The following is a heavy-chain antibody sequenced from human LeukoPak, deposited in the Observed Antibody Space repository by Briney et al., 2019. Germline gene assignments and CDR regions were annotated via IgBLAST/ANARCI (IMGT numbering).Heavy chain of an antibody. Sequence: GGSLRLSCAASGFTFSSYWMSWVRQAPGKGLEWVANIKQDGSEKYYVDSVKGRFTISRDNAKNSLYLQMNSLRADDTAVYYCARAPRRITGTTFAFDIWGQGTMVTVSS. D-gene: IGHD1-7*01. CDR1: GFTFSSYW. CDR2: IKQDGSEK. J-gene: IGHJ3*02. CDR3: ARAPRRITGTTFAFDI. V-gene: IGHV3-7*01.